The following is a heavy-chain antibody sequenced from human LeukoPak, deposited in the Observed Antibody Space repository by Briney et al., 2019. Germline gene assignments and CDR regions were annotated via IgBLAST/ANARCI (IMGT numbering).Heavy chain of an antibody. D-gene: IGHD2-2*01. CDR1: GFTFSSYA. CDR3: ARDSSRHSTRPIDY. J-gene: IGHJ4*02. CDR2: ISSTSTSM. V-gene: IGHV3-21*01. Sequence: GGSLRLSCAASGFTFSSYAMSWVRQAPGKGPEWVSSISSTSTSMFYADSVKGRFTISRDNAKNSLYLQMNSLRAEDTALYFCARDSSRHSTRPIDYWGQGILVTVSS.